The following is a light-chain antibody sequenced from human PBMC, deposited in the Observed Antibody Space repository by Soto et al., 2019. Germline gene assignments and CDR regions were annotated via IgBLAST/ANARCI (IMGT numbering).Light chain of an antibody. V-gene: IGKV3D-20*01. Sequence: EIVLTQSPATLSLSPGERATLSCGASQSVSSSYLAWYQQKPGQAPRLLIYDASSRATGIPARFSGSGSGTDFTLTISSLEPEDFAVYYCQQYTDWPLTFGQGTKVDIK. CDR1: QSVSSSY. J-gene: IGKJ1*01. CDR2: DAS. CDR3: QQYTDWPLT.